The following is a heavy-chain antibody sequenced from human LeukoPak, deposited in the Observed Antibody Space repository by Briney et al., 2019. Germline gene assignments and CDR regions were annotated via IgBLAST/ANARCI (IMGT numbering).Heavy chain of an antibody. Sequence: SETLSLTCAVYGGSFSGYYWSWIRQPPGKGLEWIGEINHSGSTNYNPSLKSRVTISVDTSKNQFSLKLSSVTAADTAVYYRARGGSGPYYFDYWGQGTLVTVSS. CDR3: ARGGSGPYYFDY. V-gene: IGHV4-34*01. J-gene: IGHJ4*02. D-gene: IGHD3-10*01. CDR2: INHSGST. CDR1: GGSFSGYY.